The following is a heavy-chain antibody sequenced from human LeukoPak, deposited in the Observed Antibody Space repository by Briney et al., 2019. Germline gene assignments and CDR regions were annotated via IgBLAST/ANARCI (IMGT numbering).Heavy chain of an antibody. D-gene: IGHD2-8*01. CDR2: MSGYTGLT. J-gene: IGHJ4*02. CDR3: ARDLVFSFAVYCTNGVCYSAGYFDY. CDR1: GFTFSNHA. Sequence: PGGSLRLSCEASGFTFSNHAMNWVRQAPGKGLEWVSAMSGYTGLTYYSDSVKGRFTISRDNSKNTLYLQMNSLRAEDTAIYYCARDLVFSFAVYCTNGVCYSAGYFDYWGQGTLVTVSS. V-gene: IGHV3-23*01.